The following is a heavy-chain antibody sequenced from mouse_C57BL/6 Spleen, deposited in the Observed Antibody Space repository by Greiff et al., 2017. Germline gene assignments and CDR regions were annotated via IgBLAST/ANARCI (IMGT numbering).Heavy chain of an antibody. CDR3: TRSGHYYGFFDY. CDR2: IDPETGGT. D-gene: IGHD1-2*01. CDR1: GYTFTDYE. V-gene: IGHV1-15*01. J-gene: IGHJ2*01. Sequence: VKVVESGAELVRPGASVTLSCKASGYTFTDYEMHWVKQTPVHGLEWIGAIDPETGGTAYNQKFKGKAILTADKSSSTAYMELRSLTSEDSAVYYCTRSGHYYGFFDYWGQGTTLTVSS.